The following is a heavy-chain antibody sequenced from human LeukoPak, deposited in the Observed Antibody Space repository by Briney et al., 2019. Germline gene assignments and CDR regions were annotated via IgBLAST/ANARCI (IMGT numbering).Heavy chain of an antibody. Sequence: GASVKVSCKASGYTFTSYDINWVRQATGQGLEWMGWMNPNSGNTGYAQKFQGRVTMTRNTSISTAYMELSSLRSEDTAVYYCARGVPKSEYCSGGSCYSFVAFDIWGQGTMVTVSS. V-gene: IGHV1-8*01. CDR2: MNPNSGNT. CDR3: ARGVPKSEYCSGGSCYSFVAFDI. D-gene: IGHD2-15*01. CDR1: GYTFTSYD. J-gene: IGHJ3*02.